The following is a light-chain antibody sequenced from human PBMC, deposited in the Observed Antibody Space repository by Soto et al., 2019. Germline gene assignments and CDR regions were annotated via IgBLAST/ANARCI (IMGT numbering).Light chain of an antibody. CDR2: SNK. CDR1: SSNTGSNA. J-gene: IGLJ3*02. Sequence: QSVLTQPPSVSGTPGQRITISCSGSSSNTGSNAVNWFQQVPGSAPKLLIYSNKQRPSGVPDRFSGSKSGSSASLAISGLQSEDEADYYCAAWDDSLSGRVFGGGTEVTVL. V-gene: IGLV1-44*01. CDR3: AAWDDSLSGRV.